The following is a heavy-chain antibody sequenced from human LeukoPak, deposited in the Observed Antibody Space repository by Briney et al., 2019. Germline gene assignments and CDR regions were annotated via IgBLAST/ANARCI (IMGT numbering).Heavy chain of an antibody. D-gene: IGHD3-3*01. V-gene: IGHV1-3*01. CDR1: GYTFTSYA. Sequence: GASVKVSCKASGYTFTSYAMHWVRQARGQGREWMGWINAGNGNTKYSQKFQGRVTITRDTSASTAYMELSTLRSEDTAVYYCARDSDYDFWTGYYGMDVWGQGTTVTVPS. J-gene: IGHJ6*02. CDR2: INAGNGNT. CDR3: ARDSDYDFWTGYYGMDV.